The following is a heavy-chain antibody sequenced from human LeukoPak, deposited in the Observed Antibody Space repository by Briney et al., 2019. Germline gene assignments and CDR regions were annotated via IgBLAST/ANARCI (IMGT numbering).Heavy chain of an antibody. CDR1: GGSFSGYY. D-gene: IGHD3-3*01. Sequence: SQTLSLTCAVYGGSFSGYYWSWIRQPPGKGLEWIGEINHSGSTNYNLSLKSRVTISVDTSKNQFSLRLSSVTAADTAVYYCARGKIRYYYMDVWGKGTTVTVSS. CDR3: ARGKIRYYYMDV. CDR2: INHSGST. J-gene: IGHJ6*03. V-gene: IGHV4-34*01.